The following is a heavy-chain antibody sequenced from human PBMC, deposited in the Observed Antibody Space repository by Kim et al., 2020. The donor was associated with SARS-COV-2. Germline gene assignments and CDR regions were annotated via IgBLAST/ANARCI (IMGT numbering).Heavy chain of an antibody. CDR2: IYTSGST. CDR1: GGSISSYY. J-gene: IGHJ4*02. V-gene: IGHV4-4*07. Sequence: SETLSLTCTVSGGSISSYYWSWIRQPAGKGLEWIGRIYTSGSTNYNPSLKSRVTMLVDTSKNQFSLKLSSVTAADTAVYYCARDGIDFWRGYYSGFSFDYWGQGTLVTVSS. D-gene: IGHD3-3*01. CDR3: ARDGIDFWRGYYSGFSFDY.